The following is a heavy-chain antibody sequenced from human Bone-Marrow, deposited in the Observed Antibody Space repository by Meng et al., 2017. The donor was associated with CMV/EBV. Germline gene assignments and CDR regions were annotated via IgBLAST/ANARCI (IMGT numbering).Heavy chain of an antibody. D-gene: IGHD1-1*01. CDR1: GGSISSSHW. CDR2: IYHSGST. V-gene: IGHV4-4*02. CDR3: ARAGEQLERRDAFDI. J-gene: IGHJ3*02. Sequence: GSLRLSCAVSGGSISSSHWWSWVRQPPGKGLEWIGEIYHSGSTNYNPSLKSRVTISIDKSRNQFSLKVSSVTAADTAVYYCARAGEQLERRDAFDIWGQGTMVTVSS.